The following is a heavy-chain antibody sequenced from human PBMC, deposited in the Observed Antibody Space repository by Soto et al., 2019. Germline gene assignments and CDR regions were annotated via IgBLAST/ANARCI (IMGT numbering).Heavy chain of an antibody. D-gene: IGHD4-4*01. V-gene: IGHV4-4*07. J-gene: IGHJ4*02. CDR3: ARGSKPADY. CDR2: IYATGST. CDR1: GASLSYFY. Sequence: SETLSLTCTVSGASLSYFYCSWIRQPAGKGLEWIGRIYATGSTNYNPSLQSRVTMSVDTSKNQFSLKLSSVTAADTAVYYCARGSKPADYCGEGTLVTVPS.